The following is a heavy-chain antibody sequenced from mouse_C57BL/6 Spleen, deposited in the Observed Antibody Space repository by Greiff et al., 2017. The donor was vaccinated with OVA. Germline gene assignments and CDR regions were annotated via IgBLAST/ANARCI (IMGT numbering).Heavy chain of an antibody. CDR2: INPGSGGT. Sequence: VQLQQSGAELVRPGTSVKVSCKASGYAFTNYLIEWVKQRPGQGLEWIGVINPGSGGTNYNEKFKGKAILPADKYSSTAYMQLSSLTSEDAAVYFCARKYFDVWGKGTTVTVSS. CDR3: ARKYFDV. CDR1: GYAFTNYL. V-gene: IGHV1-54*01. J-gene: IGHJ1*03.